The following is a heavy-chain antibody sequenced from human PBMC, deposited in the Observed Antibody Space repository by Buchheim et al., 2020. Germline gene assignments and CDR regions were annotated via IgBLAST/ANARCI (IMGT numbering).Heavy chain of an antibody. CDR1: GFTFDDYW. CDR3: VTECGGNGHFGC. CDR2: VKQDGSRT. V-gene: IGHV3-7*04. J-gene: IGHJ4*02. Sequence: EVQLVESGGGLVQPGGSLRLSCAASGFTFDDYWMNWVRQAPGKGPEWVASVKQDGSRTYYGGSVKGRFTISRANARSSLFLHMNSLRAEDTAVYFCVTECGGNGHFGCWGQGTL. D-gene: IGHD2-21*01.